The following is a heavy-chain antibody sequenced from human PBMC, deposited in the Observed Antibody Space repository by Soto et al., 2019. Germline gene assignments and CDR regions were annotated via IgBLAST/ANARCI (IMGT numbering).Heavy chain of an antibody. D-gene: IGHD3-22*01. Sequence: GESLKISCAASGFTFSSYAMSWVRQAPGKGLEWVSAISGSGGSTYYADSVKGRFTISRDNSKNTLYLQMNSLRAEDTAVYYCAKGRVTMIVVVIAQYFQHWGQGTLVTVSS. CDR1: GFTFSSYA. CDR3: AKGRVTMIVVVIAQYFQH. CDR2: ISGSGGST. V-gene: IGHV3-23*01. J-gene: IGHJ1*01.